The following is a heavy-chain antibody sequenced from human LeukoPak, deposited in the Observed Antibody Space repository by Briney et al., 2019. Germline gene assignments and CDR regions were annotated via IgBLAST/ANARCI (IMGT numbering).Heavy chain of an antibody. CDR3: ANPPMGGYYYGMDV. J-gene: IGHJ6*02. CDR1: GFTFSSYG. D-gene: IGHD3-10*01. Sequence: PGGSLRLSCAASGFTFSSYGMHWVRQAPGKGLEWVAVISYDGSNKYYADSVKGRFTISRDKSKNTLYLQMNSLRAEDTAVYYCANPPMGGYYYGMDVWGQGTTVTVSS. CDR2: ISYDGSNK. V-gene: IGHV3-30*18.